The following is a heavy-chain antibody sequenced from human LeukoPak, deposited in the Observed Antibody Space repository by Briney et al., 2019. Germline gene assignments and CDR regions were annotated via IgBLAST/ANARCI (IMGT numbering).Heavy chain of an antibody. J-gene: IGHJ4*02. CDR1: GFTFISYG. Sequence: GGSLRLSCAASGFTFISYGMHWVRQAPGTGLEWVAFIRYDGSNKYYADSVKGRFTISRDNSKNTLYLQMNSLRAEDTAVYYCAKAYAPAYYYDSRGGGPVDYWGQGTLVTVSS. V-gene: IGHV3-30*02. D-gene: IGHD3-22*01. CDR3: AKAYAPAYYYDSRGGGPVDY. CDR2: IRYDGSNK.